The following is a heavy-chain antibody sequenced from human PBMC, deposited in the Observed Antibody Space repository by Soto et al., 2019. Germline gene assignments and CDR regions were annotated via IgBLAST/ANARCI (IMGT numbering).Heavy chain of an antibody. V-gene: IGHV4-4*02. CDR2: IYHSGST. CDR3: ARARAGWRWFDP. Sequence: SETLSLTCAVSSGSISSSNWWSWVRQPPGKGLEWIGEIYHSGSTNYNPSLKSRVTISVDKSKNQFSLKLSSVTAADTAVYYCARARAGWRWFDPWGQGTLVTVSS. D-gene: IGHD3-3*01. CDR1: SGSISSSNW. J-gene: IGHJ5*02.